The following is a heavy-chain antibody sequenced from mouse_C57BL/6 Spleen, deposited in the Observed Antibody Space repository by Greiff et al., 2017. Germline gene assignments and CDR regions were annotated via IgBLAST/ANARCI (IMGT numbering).Heavy chain of an antibody. J-gene: IGHJ2*01. CDR1: GYAFTNYL. Sequence: QVQLQQSGAELVRPGTSVKVSCKASGYAFTNYLIEWVKQRPGQGLEWIGVINPGSGGTNYNEKFQGKATLTADKSSSTAYMQLSSLTSEDSAVYFCARHYDYLYYFDYWGQGTTLTVSS. CDR2: INPGSGGT. D-gene: IGHD2-4*01. CDR3: ARHYDYLYYFDY. V-gene: IGHV1-54*01.